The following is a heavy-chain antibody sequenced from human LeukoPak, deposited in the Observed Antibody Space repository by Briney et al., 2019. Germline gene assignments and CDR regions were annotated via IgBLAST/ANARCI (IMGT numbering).Heavy chain of an antibody. CDR2: ISSSSSYI. D-gene: IGHD2-15*01. CDR3: ARGGQSFDY. Sequence: YSXNWVRXAPGKGLEWVSSISSSSSYIYYADSVKGRFTISRDNAKNSLYLQMNSLRAEDTAVYYCARGGQSFDYWGQGTLVTVSS. CDR1: YS. V-gene: IGHV3-21*01. J-gene: IGHJ4*02.